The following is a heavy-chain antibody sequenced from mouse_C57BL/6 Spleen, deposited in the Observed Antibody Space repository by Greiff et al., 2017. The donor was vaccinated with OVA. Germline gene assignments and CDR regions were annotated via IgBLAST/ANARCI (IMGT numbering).Heavy chain of an antibody. D-gene: IGHD3-2*02. CDR1: GYTFTDYY. Sequence: QVQLQQSGAELVRPGASVKLSCKASGYTFTDYYINWVKQRPGQGLEWIARIYPGSGNTYYNEKFKGKATLTAEKSSSTAYMQLSSLTSEDSAVYFCAREGYSSGYLFDYWGQGTTLTVSS. V-gene: IGHV1-76*01. CDR3: AREGYSSGYLFDY. J-gene: IGHJ2*01. CDR2: IYPGSGNT.